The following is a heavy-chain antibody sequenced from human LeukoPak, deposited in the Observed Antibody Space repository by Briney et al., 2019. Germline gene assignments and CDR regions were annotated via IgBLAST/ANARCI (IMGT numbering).Heavy chain of an antibody. D-gene: IGHD1-26*01. Sequence: GSLRLSCAASGFTFSSYAMSWVRQAPGKGLEWVSYISSSGSTIYYADSVKGRFTISRDNAKNSLYLQMNSLRAEDTAVYYCARGGYSGSSDYWGQGTLVTVSS. CDR3: ARGGYSGSSDY. CDR2: ISSSGSTI. J-gene: IGHJ4*02. V-gene: IGHV3-48*04. CDR1: GFTFSSYA.